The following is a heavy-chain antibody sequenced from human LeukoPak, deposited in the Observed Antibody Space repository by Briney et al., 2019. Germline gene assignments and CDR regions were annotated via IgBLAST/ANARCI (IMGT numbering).Heavy chain of an antibody. J-gene: IGHJ6*03. V-gene: IGHV7-4-1*01. CDR3: ARNKDGGVQNYYYYMDV. CDR2: INTNTGTP. D-gene: IGHD5-24*01. CDR1: GYIFTSYV. Sequence: ASVKLSCKASGYIFTSYVIDWVRQAPGQGLEWMGWINTNTGTPTYAQGFAGRFVLSVDTSVRTAYLQIGSLKTNDTAVYYCARNKDGGVQNYYYYMDVWGKGTTVTVSS.